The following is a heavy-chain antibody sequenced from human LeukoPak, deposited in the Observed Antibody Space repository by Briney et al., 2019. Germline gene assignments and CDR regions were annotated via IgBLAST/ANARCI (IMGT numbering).Heavy chain of an antibody. Sequence: SETLSLTCTVSGGSISSYYWSWIRQPAGKGLEWIGRIYTSVSTNYNPSLKSRVTMSVDTSKNQFSLKLSSVTAADTAVYYCARVIAVADTYGYYYYGMDVWGQGTTVTVSS. CDR2: IYTSVST. CDR1: GGSISSYY. CDR3: ARVIAVADTYGYYYYGMDV. V-gene: IGHV4-4*07. D-gene: IGHD6-19*01. J-gene: IGHJ6*02.